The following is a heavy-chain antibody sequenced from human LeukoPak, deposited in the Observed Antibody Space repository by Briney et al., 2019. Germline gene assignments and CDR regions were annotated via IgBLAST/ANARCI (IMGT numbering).Heavy chain of an antibody. D-gene: IGHD2-2*02. V-gene: IGHV3-30-3*01. Sequence: PGGSLRLSCAASGFTFSSYAMHWVRQAPGKGLEWVAVISYDGSNKYYADSVKGRFTISRDNSKNTLYLQMNSLRDEDTAVYYCASLVGYCSITSCYTYWGQGTLVTVSS. CDR1: GFTFSSYA. J-gene: IGHJ4*02. CDR2: ISYDGSNK. CDR3: ASLVGYCSITSCYTY.